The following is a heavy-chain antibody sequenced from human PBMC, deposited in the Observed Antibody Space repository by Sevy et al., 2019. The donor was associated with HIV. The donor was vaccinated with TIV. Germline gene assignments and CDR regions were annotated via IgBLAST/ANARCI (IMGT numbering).Heavy chain of an antibody. CDR3: ATPIYVGYDYESLDI. D-gene: IGHD5-12*01. V-gene: IGHV1-24*01. CDR1: GYTLTKLS. J-gene: IGHJ3*02. Sequence: ASVKVSCKVSGYTLTKLSMHWVRQAPGKGLEWMGGFDPEDGETIYAQKFQGRVTMTEDTSTDTAYMELSSLRSEDTAVYYCATPIYVGYDYESLDIWGQGTMVTVSS. CDR2: FDPEDGET.